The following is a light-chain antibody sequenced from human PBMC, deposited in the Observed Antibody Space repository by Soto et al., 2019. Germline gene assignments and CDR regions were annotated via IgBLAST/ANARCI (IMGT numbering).Light chain of an antibody. V-gene: IGLV1-40*01. CDR1: SSNIGAGYE. Sequence: QSVLTLRPSVSEAPGQRVTISCTGSSSNIGAGYEGHWYQQVPGTAPKLLIYENNNRPSGVPDRFSGSKSGTSASLAITGLQAEDEAEYYCQSYDSSLSGYVFGTGTKLTVL. CDR2: ENN. CDR3: QSYDSSLSGYV. J-gene: IGLJ1*01.